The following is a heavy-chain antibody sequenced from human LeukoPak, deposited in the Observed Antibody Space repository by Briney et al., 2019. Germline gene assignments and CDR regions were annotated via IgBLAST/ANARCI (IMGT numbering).Heavy chain of an antibody. D-gene: IGHD3-9*01. V-gene: IGHV4-59*01. CDR2: MYDSGST. Sequence: SETLSLTCAVSGDSISSYYWNWIRLPPGKGLEWIGHMYDSGSTNYNPSLKSRVTISVDTSKNQFSLKLSSVTAADTAVYYCAGSVLRYFDAFDIWGQGTMVTVSS. J-gene: IGHJ3*02. CDR1: GDSISSYY. CDR3: AGSVLRYFDAFDI.